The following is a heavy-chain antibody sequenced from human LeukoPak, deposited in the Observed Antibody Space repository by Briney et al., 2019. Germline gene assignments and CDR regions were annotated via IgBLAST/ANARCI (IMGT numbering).Heavy chain of an antibody. V-gene: IGHV3-7*04. Sequence: PGGSLRLSCAASGFTFSNYWMTWVRRAPGKGLERVANIKLDGSEKHCVDSVKGRFTISRDNAKNSLYLQMNSLRAEYTAVYYCGRGTAVIPGIDYWGQGILVTVSS. D-gene: IGHD2-21*02. J-gene: IGHJ4*02. CDR2: IKLDGSEK. CDR1: GFTFSNYW. CDR3: GRGTAVIPGIDY.